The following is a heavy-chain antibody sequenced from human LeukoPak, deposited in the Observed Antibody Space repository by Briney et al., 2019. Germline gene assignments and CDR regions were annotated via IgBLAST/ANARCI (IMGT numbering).Heavy chain of an antibody. CDR3: ASSTYYDFWSGQNDDAFDI. CDR1: GGSISSGSYY. J-gene: IGHJ3*02. Sequence: SETLSLTCTVSGGSISSGSYYWSWIRQPAGKGLEWIGRIYTSRSTNYNPSLKSRVTISVDTSKNQFSLKLSSVTAADTAVYYCASSTYYDFWSGQNDDAFDIWGQGTMVTVSS. D-gene: IGHD3-3*01. V-gene: IGHV4-61*02. CDR2: IYTSRST.